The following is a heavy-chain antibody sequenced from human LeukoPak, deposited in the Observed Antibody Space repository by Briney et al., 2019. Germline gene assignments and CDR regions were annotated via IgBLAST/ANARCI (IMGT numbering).Heavy chain of an antibody. J-gene: IGHJ4*02. Sequence: KASETLSLTCAVYGGSFSGYYWSWIRQPAGKGLEWIGRIYTSGSTNYNPSLKSRVTISVDTSKNQFSLKLSSVTAADTAVYYCARRHSSSWYVGYWGQGTLVTVSS. CDR2: IYTSGST. CDR1: GGSFSGYY. D-gene: IGHD6-13*01. V-gene: IGHV4-59*10. CDR3: ARRHSSSWYVGY.